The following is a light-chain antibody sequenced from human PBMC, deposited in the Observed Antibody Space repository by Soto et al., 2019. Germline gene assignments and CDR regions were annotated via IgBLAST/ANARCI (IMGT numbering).Light chain of an antibody. CDR1: SSNIGSNY. V-gene: IGLV1-47*01. CDR2: RNN. Sequence: QSVLTQPPSASGTPGQRVTISCSGSSSNIGSNYVYWYQQLPGTAPTLLIYRNNQPPSGVPDRFSGSKSGTSASLAISGLRSEDEAYYYCAAWDDSLSGWVFGGGTKLTVL. CDR3: AAWDDSLSGWV. J-gene: IGLJ3*02.